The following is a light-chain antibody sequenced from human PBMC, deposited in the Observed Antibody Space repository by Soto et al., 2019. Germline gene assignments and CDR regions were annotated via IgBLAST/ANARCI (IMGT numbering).Light chain of an antibody. J-gene: IGKJ1*01. CDR1: QGINNY. CDR3: QKYDRAPRT. CDR2: SPS. Sequence: DIQMTQSPSSLSASLGDSVTITCRASQGINNYSACYQQKPGKVTVLLIYSPSTLKSGVPSRFSGRGAGTDFTLTISSLQPEDFATCGCQKYDRAPRTFGQGTKVDIK. V-gene: IGKV1-27*01.